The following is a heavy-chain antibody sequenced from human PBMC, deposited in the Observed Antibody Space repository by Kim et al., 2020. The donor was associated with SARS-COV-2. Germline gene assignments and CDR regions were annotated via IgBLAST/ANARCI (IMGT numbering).Heavy chain of an antibody. Sequence: SVKGRFTISRDNAKNSLYLQMNSLRAEDTAVYYCARDPLGYYYYYYGMDVWGQGTTVTVSS. CDR3: ARDPLGYYYYYYGMDV. J-gene: IGHJ6*02. V-gene: IGHV3-21*01. D-gene: IGHD3-16*01.